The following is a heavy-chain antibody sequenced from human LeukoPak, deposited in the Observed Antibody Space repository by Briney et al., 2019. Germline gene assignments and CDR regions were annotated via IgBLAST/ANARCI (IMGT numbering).Heavy chain of an antibody. CDR3: ARVPPSIAGAIDY. CDR1: GFTFSSYA. J-gene: IGHJ4*02. D-gene: IGHD1-26*01. Sequence: PGGSLRLSCAASGFTFSSYAMHWVRQAPGKGLEWVAVISYDGSNKYYADSVKGRFTISRDNSKNTLYLQMNSLRAEDTAVYYCARVPPSIAGAIDYWGQGTLVTVSS. CDR2: ISYDGSNK. V-gene: IGHV3-30*04.